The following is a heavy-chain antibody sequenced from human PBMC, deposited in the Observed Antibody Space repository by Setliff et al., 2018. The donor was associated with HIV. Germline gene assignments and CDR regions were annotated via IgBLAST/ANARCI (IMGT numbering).Heavy chain of an antibody. CDR1: GSSFTTYW. D-gene: IGHD1-1*01. V-gene: IGHV5-51*01. J-gene: IGHJ6*02. CDR3: ARQTVHATHSLDFGSPNRDYYYGMDV. CDR2: PYFGDSDP. Sequence: GESLKISCKTSGSSFTTYWVGWVRQMPGKGLEWLGIPYFGDSDPKYNPSFEGQVTISADKSISTAYLQWSSLKASDSAMYYCARQTVHATHSLDFGSPNRDYYYGMDVWGQGTTVTVTS.